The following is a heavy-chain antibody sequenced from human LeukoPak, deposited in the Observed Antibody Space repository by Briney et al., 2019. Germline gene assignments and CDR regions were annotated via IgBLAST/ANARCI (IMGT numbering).Heavy chain of an antibody. Sequence: TGGSLRLSCAASGFTFSNYIMNWVRQAPGKGLEWVSSISSSSSDIYYADPVKGRFTISRDNAKNSLYLQMNSLRAEDTAVYYCARDSASSTGPGYWGQGTLVTVSS. V-gene: IGHV3-21*01. D-gene: IGHD1-1*01. J-gene: IGHJ4*02. CDR2: ISSSSSDI. CDR1: GFTFSNYI. CDR3: ARDSASSTGPGY.